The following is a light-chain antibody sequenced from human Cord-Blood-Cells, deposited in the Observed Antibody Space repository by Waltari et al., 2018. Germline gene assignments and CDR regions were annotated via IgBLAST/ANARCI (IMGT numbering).Light chain of an antibody. CDR1: SLRSYY. V-gene: IGLV3-19*01. J-gene: IGLJ1*01. CDR2: GKN. CDR3: NSRDSSGNHYV. Sequence: SSELTQDPAVSVALGQTVRITCQGDSLRSYYASWYQQKPGQAPVLVIYGKNNRPSGIPDRCSGSSSGNTASVTSTGAQAEDEADYYCNSRDSSGNHYVFGTGTKVTVL.